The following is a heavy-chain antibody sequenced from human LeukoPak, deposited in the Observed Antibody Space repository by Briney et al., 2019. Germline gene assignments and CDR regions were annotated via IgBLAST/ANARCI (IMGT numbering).Heavy chain of an antibody. D-gene: IGHD1/OR15-1a*01. V-gene: IGHV4-39*01. CDR2: IYYSGST. CDR3: ARHDIRGNRHFDY. Sequence: PSETLSLTCTVSGGSISSSSYYWGWIRQPPGKGLEWIGSIYYSGSTYYNPSLKSRVTISVDTSKNQFSLKLSSVTAADTAVYYCARHDIRGNRHFDYWGQGTLVTVSS. CDR1: GGSISSSSYY. J-gene: IGHJ4*02.